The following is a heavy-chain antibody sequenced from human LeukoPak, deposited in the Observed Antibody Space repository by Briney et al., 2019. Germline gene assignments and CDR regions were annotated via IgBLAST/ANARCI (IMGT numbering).Heavy chain of an antibody. J-gene: IGHJ5*02. CDR2: IYYSGST. V-gene: IGHV4-39*01. CDR3: ARRGGSSWYGDWFDP. D-gene: IGHD6-13*01. CDR1: GGSISSSSYY. Sequence: SETLSLTCTVSGGSISSSSYYWGWIRQPPGKGLEWIGSIYYSGSTYYNPSLKSRVTISVDTSENQFSLKLSSVTAADTAVYYCARRGGSSWYGDWFDPWGQGTLVTVSS.